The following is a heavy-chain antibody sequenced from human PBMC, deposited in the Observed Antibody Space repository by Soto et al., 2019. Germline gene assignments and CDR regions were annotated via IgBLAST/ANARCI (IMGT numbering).Heavy chain of an antibody. CDR1: GFTFSSYG. V-gene: IGHV3-30*18. J-gene: IGHJ6*02. D-gene: IGHD4-4*01. CDR3: AKDRGRDYSNYLPDYYYGMDV. Sequence: QVQLVESGGGVVQPGRSLRLSCAASGFTFSSYGMHWVRQAPGKGLEWVAVISYDGSNKYYADSVKGRFTISRDNSKNTLYLQMNSLRAEDTAVYYCAKDRGRDYSNYLPDYYYGMDVWGQGTTVTVSS. CDR2: ISYDGSNK.